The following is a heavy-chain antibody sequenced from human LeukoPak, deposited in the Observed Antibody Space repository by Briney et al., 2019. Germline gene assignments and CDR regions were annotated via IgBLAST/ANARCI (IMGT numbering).Heavy chain of an antibody. Sequence: PGGSLRLSCATSGFTFSDHYMDWVRQAPGKGLEWVGRSGNKPNSYTTEYAAPVRGRFTISRDESKNSLDLQMNSLKTEDTAVYYCTRGYSGGNWYAFDLWGQGTMVAVSS. CDR3: TRGYSGGNWYAFDL. CDR2: SGNKPNSYTT. V-gene: IGHV3-72*01. CDR1: GFTFSDHY. D-gene: IGHD6-13*01. J-gene: IGHJ3*01.